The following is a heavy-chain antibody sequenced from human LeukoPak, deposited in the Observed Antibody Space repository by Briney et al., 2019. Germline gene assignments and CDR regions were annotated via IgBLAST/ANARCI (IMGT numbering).Heavy chain of an antibody. J-gene: IGHJ4*02. CDR1: GGSFSGYY. CDR3: AKDPPYYYGSGSYSPRGGFDY. D-gene: IGHD3-10*01. Sequence: SETLSLTCAVYGGSFSGYYWSWIRQPPGKGLEWIGEINHSGSTNYNPSLKSRVTISVDTSKNQFSLKLSSVTAADTAVYYCAKDPPYYYGSGSYSPRGGFDYWGQGTLVTVSS. V-gene: IGHV4-34*01. CDR2: INHSGST.